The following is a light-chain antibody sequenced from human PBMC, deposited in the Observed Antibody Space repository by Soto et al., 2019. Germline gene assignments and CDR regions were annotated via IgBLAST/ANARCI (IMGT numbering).Light chain of an antibody. CDR2: GAS. CDR3: QQYNNWPL. CDR1: QSVSSN. V-gene: IGKV3-15*01. J-gene: IGKJ1*01. Sequence: EIVMTQSPSALSVSTVERGTLSGRASQSVSSNLAWYQQKPGQAPRLLIYGASTRATGIPAMFSGSGSGTEFTLTISSLQSEDFAVYYCQQYNNWPLFGQGTKVDIK.